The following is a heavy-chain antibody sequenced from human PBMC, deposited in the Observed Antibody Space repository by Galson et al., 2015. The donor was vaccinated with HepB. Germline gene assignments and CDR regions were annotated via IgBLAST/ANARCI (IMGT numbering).Heavy chain of an antibody. Sequence: SLRLSCAASGFTFTTYAMNWVRQAPGKGLEWVSAITGSGATTYYADSVKGRFTISRDNSKNTLYLQMNSLRAEDTAIYYCAKGPPYCGGNCYSDYWGQGALVTVSS. V-gene: IGHV3-23*01. CDR3: AKGPPYCGGNCYSDY. J-gene: IGHJ4*02. CDR2: ITGSGATT. CDR1: GFTFTTYA. D-gene: IGHD2-21*01.